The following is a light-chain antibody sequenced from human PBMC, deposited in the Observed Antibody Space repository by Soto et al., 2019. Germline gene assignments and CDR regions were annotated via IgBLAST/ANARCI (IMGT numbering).Light chain of an antibody. CDR1: QSLLHSNGYTY. CDR2: LGF. V-gene: IGKV2-28*01. CDR3: MQGLQTPYT. J-gene: IGKJ2*01. Sequence: DIVMTQSPLSLPVTPGEPASISCRSSQSLLHSNGYTYLDWYLQKPGLSPQLLIYLGFDRASGVPDRFSGSGSGTDFTLKISRVEAEDVGVYYCMQGLQTPYTFGQGTKLEIK.